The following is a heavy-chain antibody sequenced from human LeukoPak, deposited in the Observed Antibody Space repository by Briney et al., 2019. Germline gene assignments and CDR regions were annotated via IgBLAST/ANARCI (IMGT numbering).Heavy chain of an antibody. Sequence: GGSLRLSCAASGFTFSTYAKSWVRQAPGKGLEWVSVISGSGGATYFADSVKGRVTISRDNSKNTLYLQMNILRVEDTAVYYCAKEGGSGSFFPFDYWGQGTLVTVSS. CDR3: AKEGGSGSFFPFDY. V-gene: IGHV3-23*01. CDR1: GFTFSTYA. J-gene: IGHJ4*02. CDR2: ISGSGGAT. D-gene: IGHD3-10*01.